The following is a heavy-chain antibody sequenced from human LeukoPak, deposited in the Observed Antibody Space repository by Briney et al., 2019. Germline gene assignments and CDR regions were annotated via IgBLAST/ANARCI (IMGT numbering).Heavy chain of an antibody. CDR3: ARARRPQIVVVPASRRYYFDY. V-gene: IGHV4-34*01. Sequence: SETLSLTCAVYGGSFSGYYWSWIRQPPGKGLEGIGEINHRGSTNYNPSLKSRVTISVDTSKNQFSLKLSSVTAADTAVYYCARARRPQIVVVPASRRYYFDYWGQGTLVTVSS. J-gene: IGHJ4*02. CDR1: GGSFSGYY. D-gene: IGHD2-2*01. CDR2: INHRGST.